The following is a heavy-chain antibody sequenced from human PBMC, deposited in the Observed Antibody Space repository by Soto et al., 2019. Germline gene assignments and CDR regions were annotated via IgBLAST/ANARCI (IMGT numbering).Heavy chain of an antibody. D-gene: IGHD6-6*01. J-gene: IGHJ6*02. CDR2: ISWDGGST. CDR3: AKVGVQYSSRRVYYYYGMDV. V-gene: IGHV3-43*01. CDR1: GFTFDDYT. Sequence: GGSLRLSCAASGFTFDDYTMHWVRQAPGKGLEWVSLISWDGGSTYYADSVKGRFTISRDNSKNSLYLQMNSLRTEDTALYYCAKVGVQYSSRRVYYYYGMDVWGQGTTVTVSS.